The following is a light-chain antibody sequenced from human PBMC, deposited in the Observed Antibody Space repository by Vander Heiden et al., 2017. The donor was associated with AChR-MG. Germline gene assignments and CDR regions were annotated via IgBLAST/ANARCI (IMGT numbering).Light chain of an antibody. J-gene: IGLJ3*02. Sequence: QTVVTQEPSFPVSPGGTVTLTTPAGTSRPQARLHGPLIDSTNTRSSGVPDRFSGSILGNKAALTISGAQADDESDYYCVLYVFGIWVFGGGTKLTVL. V-gene: IGLV8-61*01. CDR2: STN. CDR3: VLYVFGIWV.